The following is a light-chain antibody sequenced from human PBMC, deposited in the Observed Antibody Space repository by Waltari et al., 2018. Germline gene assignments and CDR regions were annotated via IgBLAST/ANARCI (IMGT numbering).Light chain of an antibody. Sequence: QSALTQPRSVSGSPGQSVTISCTGTSSDIGAYDYVSWYQQHPGKPPKRIIYDVTDRPSGVPDRFSGSKSCNTASLTISGLQAEDEADYYCCSYAGSYTYVFGTGTKVTVL. V-gene: IGLV2-11*01. CDR2: DVT. CDR1: SSDIGAYDY. J-gene: IGLJ1*01. CDR3: CSYAGSYTYV.